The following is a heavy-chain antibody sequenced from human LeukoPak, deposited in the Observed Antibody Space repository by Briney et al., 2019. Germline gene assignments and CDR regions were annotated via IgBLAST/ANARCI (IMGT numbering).Heavy chain of an antibody. D-gene: IGHD1-20*01. V-gene: IGHV3-30*18. CDR3: AKDRGGITWLFDY. CDR1: GFTFSSYG. Sequence: GGSLRLSCAASGFTFSSYGMHWVRQAPGKGLEWVAVMSYDGSNKYYADSVKGRFTISRDNSKNTLYLQMNSLRAEDTAVYYCAKDRGGITWLFDYWGQGTLVTVSS. CDR2: MSYDGSNK. J-gene: IGHJ4*02.